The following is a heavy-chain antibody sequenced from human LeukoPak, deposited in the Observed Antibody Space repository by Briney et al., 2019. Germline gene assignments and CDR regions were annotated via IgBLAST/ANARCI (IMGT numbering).Heavy chain of an antibody. CDR2: IYTSGST. CDR1: GGSISSGSYY. CDR3: ERELDRTFDL. J-gene: IGHJ5*02. Sequence: PSETLSLTCTVSGGSISSGSYYWSWIRQPAGKGLEWIGRIYTSGSTNYNPSLKSRVTISVDTSKNQFSLKLSSVTAADTAVYYCERELDRTFDLWGQGTLVTVSS. D-gene: IGHD1-1*01. V-gene: IGHV4-61*02.